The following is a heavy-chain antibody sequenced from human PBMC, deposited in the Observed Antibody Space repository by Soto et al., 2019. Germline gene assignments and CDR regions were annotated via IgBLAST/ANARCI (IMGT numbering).Heavy chain of an antibody. CDR2: IYYSGST. CDR1: GGSISSGGYY. CDR3: ARVRRDGYNFPFDY. D-gene: IGHD5-12*01. J-gene: IGHJ4*02. Sequence: TLSLTCTVSGGSISSGGYYWSWIRQHPGKGLEWIGYIYYSGSTYYNPSLKSRVTISVDTSKNQFSLKLSSVTAADTAVYYCARVRRDGYNFPFDYWGQGTLVTVSS. V-gene: IGHV4-31*03.